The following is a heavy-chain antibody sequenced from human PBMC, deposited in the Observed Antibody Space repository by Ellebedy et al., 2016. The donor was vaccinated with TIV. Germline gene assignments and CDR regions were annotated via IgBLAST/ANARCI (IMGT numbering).Heavy chain of an antibody. CDR3: ARANTAMVRRNHMDV. CDR2: ISYDGSNK. V-gene: IGHV3-30*03. J-gene: IGHJ6*02. Sequence: PGGSLRLSCAASGFSFSYYGMHWVRQAPGKGLEWVAVISYDGSNKNYADSVKGRFTISRDNSKNTLYLQMDSLRAEDTAVYYCARANTAMVRRNHMDVWGQGTTVTVSS. CDR1: GFSFSYYG. D-gene: IGHD5-18*01.